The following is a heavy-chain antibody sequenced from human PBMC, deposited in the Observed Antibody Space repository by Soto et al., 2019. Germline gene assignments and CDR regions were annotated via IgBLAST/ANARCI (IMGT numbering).Heavy chain of an antibody. D-gene: IGHD5-18*01. J-gene: IGHJ4*02. CDR2: VIPIFGTA. V-gene: IGHV1-69*06. CDR1: GGTFSSYA. Sequence: WASVKVSCKASGGTFSSYAISWVRQAPGQGLEWMGGVIPIFGTANYAQKFQGRVTITADKSTSTAYMELSSLRSEDTAVYYCASSVDTAMVYFDYWGQGTLVTVSS. CDR3: ASSVDTAMVYFDY.